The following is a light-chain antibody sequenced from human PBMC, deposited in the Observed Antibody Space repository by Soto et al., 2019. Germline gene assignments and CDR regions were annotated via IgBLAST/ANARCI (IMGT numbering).Light chain of an antibody. Sequence: QSVLTQPPSVSGSPGQSVTISCTGTSSDVGSYNRVSWYQQPPGTAPKVMIYDASNRPSGVPDRFSGSKSGNTASPTISGLQAEDESDYYCSSYTSSSTYVFGTGTKVTVL. V-gene: IGLV2-18*02. CDR1: SSDVGSYNR. CDR2: DAS. CDR3: SSYTSSSTYV. J-gene: IGLJ1*01.